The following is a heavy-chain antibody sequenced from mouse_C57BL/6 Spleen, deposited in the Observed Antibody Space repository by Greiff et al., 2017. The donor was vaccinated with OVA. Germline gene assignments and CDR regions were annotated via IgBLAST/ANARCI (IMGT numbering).Heavy chain of an antibody. J-gene: IGHJ1*03. CDR2: IYPGDGAT. Sequence: QVQLQQSGAELVKPGASVKISCKASGYAFSSYWMNWVKQRPGQGLEWIGQIYPGDGATYSNGKFKGMATLTADKSSNTAYMQLSSLTSEDAAVYFCARSGDYSGYFDVWGTGTTVTVSS. CDR3: ARSGDYSGYFDV. V-gene: IGHV1-80*01. D-gene: IGHD2-12*01. CDR1: GYAFSSYW.